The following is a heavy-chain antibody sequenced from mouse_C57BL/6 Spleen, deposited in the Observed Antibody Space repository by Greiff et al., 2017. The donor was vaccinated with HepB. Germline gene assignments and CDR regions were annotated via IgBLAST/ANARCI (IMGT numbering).Heavy chain of an antibody. CDR2: IDPETGGT. V-gene: IGHV1-15*01. J-gene: IGHJ2*01. Sequence: LQESGAELVRPGASVTLSCKASGYTFTDYEMHWVKQTPVHGLEWIGAIDPETGGTAYNQKFKGKAILTADKSSSTAYMELRSLTSEDSAVYYCTRYPYYYGSSTFDYWGQGTTLTVSS. CDR1: GYTFTDYE. CDR3: TRYPYYYGSSTFDY. D-gene: IGHD1-1*01.